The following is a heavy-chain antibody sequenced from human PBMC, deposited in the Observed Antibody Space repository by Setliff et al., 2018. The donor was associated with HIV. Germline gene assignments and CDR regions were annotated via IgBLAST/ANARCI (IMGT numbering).Heavy chain of an antibody. CDR1: GYTLTELS. Sequence: ASVKVSCKVSGYTLTELSMHWVRQAPGKGLEWMGGFDPEDGETIYAQKFQGRVTMTEDTSTDTAYMELGSLRSEDTAVYYCATVHGSFWSRFDPWGQGTLVTVSS. D-gene: IGHD3-3*01. V-gene: IGHV1-24*01. CDR3: ATVHGSFWSRFDP. CDR2: FDPEDGET. J-gene: IGHJ5*02.